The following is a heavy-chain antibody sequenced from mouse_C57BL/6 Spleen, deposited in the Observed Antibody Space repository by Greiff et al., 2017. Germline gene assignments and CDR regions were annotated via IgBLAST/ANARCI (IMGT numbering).Heavy chain of an antibody. Sequence: EVKVVESEGGLVQPGSSMKLSCTASGFTFSDYYMAWVRQVPEKGLEWVANINYDGSSTYYMDSLKSRFILTRDNAKNILYLQMRIQKSEDTATYDCARVVAGPYWYFDVWGTGTTVTVSS. CDR2: INYDGSST. V-gene: IGHV5-16*01. CDR1: GFTFSDYY. CDR3: ARVVAGPYWYFDV. D-gene: IGHD1-1*01. J-gene: IGHJ1*03.